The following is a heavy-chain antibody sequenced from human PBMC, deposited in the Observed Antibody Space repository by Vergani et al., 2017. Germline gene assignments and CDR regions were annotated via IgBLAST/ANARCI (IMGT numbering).Heavy chain of an antibody. V-gene: IGHV3-23*01. CDR3: AKGVGNWNVVPFDY. J-gene: IGHJ4*02. Sequence: EVQLLESGGGLVQPGGSLRLSCAASGFTFSSYAMSWVRQAPGKGLEWVSAISGSGGSTYYADSGKGRFTITRDNSKNTLYLQMNRQEAEDTAVYYCAKGVGNWNVVPFDYWGQGTLVSVSS. CDR1: GFTFSSYA. CDR2: ISGSGGST. D-gene: IGHD1-1*01.